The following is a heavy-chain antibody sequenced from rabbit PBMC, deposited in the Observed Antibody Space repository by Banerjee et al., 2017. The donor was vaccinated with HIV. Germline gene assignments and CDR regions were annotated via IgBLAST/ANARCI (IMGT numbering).Heavy chain of an antibody. CDR1: GFSFSSGYN. CDR3: TRYQAYSSGYWDL. J-gene: IGHJ3*01. V-gene: IGHV1S45*01. Sequence: QEQLEESGGGLVKPGASLTLTCKASGFSFSSGYNMCWVRLAPGKGLEWIGCIYIGSSGSTYYASWAKGRFTISKTSSTTVTLQMTSLTAADTATYFCTRYQAYSSGYWDLWGQGTLVTVS. D-gene: IGHD1-1*01. CDR2: IYIGSSGST.